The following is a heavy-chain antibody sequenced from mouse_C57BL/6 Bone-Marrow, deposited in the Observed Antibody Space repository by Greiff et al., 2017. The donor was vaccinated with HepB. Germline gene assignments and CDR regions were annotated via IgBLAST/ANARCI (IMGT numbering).Heavy chain of an antibody. Sequence: VKLVESGAELVKPGASVKISCKASGYAFSSYWMNWVKQRPGKGLEWIGQIYPGDGDTNYNGKFKGKATLTADKSSSTAYMPLSSLTSEDSAVYFCARNVYYDGSSYVGYWGQGTTLTVSS. CDR1: GYAFSSYW. CDR3: ARNVYYDGSSYVGY. D-gene: IGHD1-1*01. CDR2: IYPGDGDT. V-gene: IGHV1-80*01. J-gene: IGHJ2*01.